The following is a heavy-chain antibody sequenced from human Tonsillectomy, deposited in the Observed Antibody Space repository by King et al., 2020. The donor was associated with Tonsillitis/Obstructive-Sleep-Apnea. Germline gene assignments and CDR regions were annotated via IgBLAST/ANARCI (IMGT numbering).Heavy chain of an antibody. CDR3: ARDKIFGVLNDAFDI. D-gene: IGHD3-3*01. V-gene: IGHV4-30-4*08. CDR2: IYHRGST. Sequence: VQLQESGPGLVKPSQTLSLTCTVSGGSISSGDYYWSWIRQPPGKALEFIAYIYHRGSTPYNPSLESRVSISVDTSKNQFSLNLNSVTAADTAVYYCARDKIFGVLNDAFDIWGQGTMVTVSS. J-gene: IGHJ3*02. CDR1: GGSISSGDYY.